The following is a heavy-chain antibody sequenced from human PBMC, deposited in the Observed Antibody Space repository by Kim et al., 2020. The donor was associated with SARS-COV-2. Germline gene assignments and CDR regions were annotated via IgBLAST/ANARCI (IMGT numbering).Heavy chain of an antibody. V-gene: IGHV3-13*01. CDR2: IGTAGDT. Sequence: GSLRLSCAASGFTFSSYDMHWVRQATGKGLEWVSAIGTAGDTYYPGPVKGRFTISRENAKNSLYLQMNSLRVGDTAVYYCARALRGGMVATWGGVDVWGQGTTVTSP. D-gene: IGHD2-15*01. CDR1: GFTFSSYD. CDR3: ARALRGGMVATWGGVDV. J-gene: IGHJ6*02.